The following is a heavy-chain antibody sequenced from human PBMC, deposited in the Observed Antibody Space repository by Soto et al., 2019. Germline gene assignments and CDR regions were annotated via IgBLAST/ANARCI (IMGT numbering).Heavy chain of an antibody. J-gene: IGHJ1*01. D-gene: IGHD3-22*01. Sequence: QVQLPQWGAGLLKPSETLSLTCAVYGGSFSDYYWIWVRQPPGKGLEWIGERNHGGRSTYNPSLMSRATLSVGTSKSQFSLKLSTVTAADTAVYEYAAWGYDSSAPEYWGQGTLVRVSS. CDR3: AAWGYDSSAPEY. V-gene: IGHV4-34*01. CDR2: RNHGGRS. CDR1: GGSFSDYY.